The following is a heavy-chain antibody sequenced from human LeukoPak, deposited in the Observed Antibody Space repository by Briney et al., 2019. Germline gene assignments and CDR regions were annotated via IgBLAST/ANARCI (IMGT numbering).Heavy chain of an antibody. CDR3: ARDPLSSSWSTYYYGLDV. D-gene: IGHD6-13*01. J-gene: IGHJ6*02. V-gene: IGHV1-18*01. Sequence: ASVKVSCKASGYTFTSYAVSWVRQAPEQGLEWMGWISAYSGDTNYAQNLQGRVSMTTDTSTSTAYMELRSLRSDDTAVYYCARDPLSSSWSTYYYGLDVWGQGTTVTVSS. CDR2: ISAYSGDT. CDR1: GYTFTSYA.